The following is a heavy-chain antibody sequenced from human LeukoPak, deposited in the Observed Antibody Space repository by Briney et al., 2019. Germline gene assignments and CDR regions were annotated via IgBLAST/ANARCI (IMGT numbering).Heavy chain of an antibody. D-gene: IGHD6-13*01. CDR2: INTNTGNP. V-gene: IGHV7-4-1*02. CDR3: ARGSQSRYYYYMDV. Sequence: ASVRVSCKASGYTFTSYAMNWVRQAPGQGLEWMGWINTNTGNPTYAQGFTGRFVFSLDTSVSTAYLQISSLKAEDTAVYYCARGSQSRYYYYMDVWGKGTTVTVSS. J-gene: IGHJ6*03. CDR1: GYTFTSYA.